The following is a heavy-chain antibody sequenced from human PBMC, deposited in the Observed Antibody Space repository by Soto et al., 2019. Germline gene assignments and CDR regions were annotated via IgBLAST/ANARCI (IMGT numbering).Heavy chain of an antibody. J-gene: IGHJ6*02. CDR3: ARLSGGFGELLFGTYYYYYGMDV. Sequence: SETLSLTCTVSGGSISSSSYYWGWIRQPPGKGLEWIGSIYYSGSTYYNPSLKSRVTISVDTSKNQFSLKLSSVNAADTAVYYRARLSGGFGELLFGTYYYYYGMDVWGQGTTVTVSS. D-gene: IGHD3-10*01. CDR1: GGSISSSSYY. CDR2: IYYSGST. V-gene: IGHV4-39*01.